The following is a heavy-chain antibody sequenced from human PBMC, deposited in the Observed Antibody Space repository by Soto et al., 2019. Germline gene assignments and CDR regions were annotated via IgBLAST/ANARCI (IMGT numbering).Heavy chain of an antibody. J-gene: IGHJ5*02. V-gene: IGHV4-39*01. D-gene: IGHD2-2*01. CDR3: ARVVPAAMVSALNWFDP. CDR1: GGSISSSSYY. Sequence: SETLSLTCTVSGGSISSSSYYWVWIRQPPGKVLEWIGSIYYSGVAYYNPSLKSRVTVSVDTSKNQFSLKLSSVTAADTAVYYCARVVPAAMVSALNWFDPWGQGTLVTVSS. CDR2: IYYSGVA.